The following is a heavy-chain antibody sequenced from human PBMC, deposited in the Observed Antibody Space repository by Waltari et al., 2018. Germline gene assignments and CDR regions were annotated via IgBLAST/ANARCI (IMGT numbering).Heavy chain of an antibody. CDR2: IYPGDSDT. V-gene: IGHV5-51*01. J-gene: IGHJ4*02. CDR3: AKDRISVVVPAVVDY. Sequence: EVQLVQSGAEVKKPGESLKISCKGSGYSFTSYWIGWVRQMPGKGLEWMGIIYPGDSDTRYSPSFQGQVTISADKSISTAYLQWSSLKASDTAMYYCAKDRISVVVPAVVDYWGQGTLVTVSS. D-gene: IGHD2-2*01. CDR1: GYSFTSYW.